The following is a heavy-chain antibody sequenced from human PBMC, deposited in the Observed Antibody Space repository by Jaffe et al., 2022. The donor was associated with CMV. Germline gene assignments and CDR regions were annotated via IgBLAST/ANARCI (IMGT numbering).Heavy chain of an antibody. V-gene: IGHV1-58*02. Sequence: QMQLVQSGPEVKKPGTSVKVSCKASGFTFTSSAMQWVRQARGQRLEWIGWIVVGSGNTNYAQKFQERVTITRDMSTSTAYMELSSLRSEDTAVYYCAAARIVVVPAAMDYYYMDVWGKGTTVTVSS. J-gene: IGHJ6*03. CDR3: AAARIVVVPAAMDYYYMDV. CDR1: GFTFTSSA. D-gene: IGHD2-2*01. CDR2: IVVGSGNT.